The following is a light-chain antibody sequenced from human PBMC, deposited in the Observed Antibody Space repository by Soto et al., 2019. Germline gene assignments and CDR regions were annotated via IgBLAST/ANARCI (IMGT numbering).Light chain of an antibody. J-gene: IGKJ5*01. CDR2: DAS. CDR1: QSVSSY. CDR3: QQRSNWPPST. V-gene: IGKV3-11*01. Sequence: EIVLTQAPATLSLSPGERATLSCRASQSVSSYLAWYQQKPGQAPRLLIYDASNRATGIPARFSGSGSGTDFTLTSSSLEPEDFAVYYCQQRSNWPPSTFGQGTRLEI.